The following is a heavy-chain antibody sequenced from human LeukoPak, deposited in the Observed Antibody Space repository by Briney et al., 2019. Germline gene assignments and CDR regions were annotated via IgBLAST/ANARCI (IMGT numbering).Heavy chain of an antibody. CDR2: ISHDGSHK. CDR3: ARDPNRLADYGGDYFDH. V-gene: IGHV3-30*04. Sequence: PEGSLRLSCVASGFTFSSFSMHWVRQAPGNGLEWVAVISHDGSHKSYADSVRGRFTISRDNSKNTLSLQMNTLRPEDTALFYCARDPNRLADYGGDYFDHWGQGTLVTVSS. J-gene: IGHJ4*02. D-gene: IGHD4-23*01. CDR1: GFTFSSFS.